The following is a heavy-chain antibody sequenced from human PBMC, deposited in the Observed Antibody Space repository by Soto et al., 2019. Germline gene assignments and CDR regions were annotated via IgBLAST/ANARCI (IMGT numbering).Heavy chain of an antibody. D-gene: IGHD6-19*01. CDR2: INSDGSST. CDR1: GFTFSSYW. CDR3: ARKGAVAGFGY. J-gene: IGHJ4*02. V-gene: IGHV3-74*01. Sequence: EVQLVESGGGLVQPGGSLRLSCAASGFTFSSYWLHWVRRAPGKGLVWLSRINSDGSSTNYADSVKGRFTISRDNAKSTLYLQLNSVRAEDTAVYYCARKGAVAGFGYWGQGTLVTVSS.